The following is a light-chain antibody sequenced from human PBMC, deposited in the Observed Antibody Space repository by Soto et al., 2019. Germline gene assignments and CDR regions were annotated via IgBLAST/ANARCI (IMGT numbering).Light chain of an antibody. V-gene: IGKV1-17*01. Sequence: DIQLPQSPSSLSASVGDRCTITCRASQGIRNDLGWYQQKTGKAPKRLIYAESSLQSGVPSRLSGSGSGTELNLTISSLQPEDFATYYCLKHNSYPFTFGQGTRLEIK. J-gene: IGKJ5*01. CDR2: AES. CDR1: QGIRND. CDR3: LKHNSYPFT.